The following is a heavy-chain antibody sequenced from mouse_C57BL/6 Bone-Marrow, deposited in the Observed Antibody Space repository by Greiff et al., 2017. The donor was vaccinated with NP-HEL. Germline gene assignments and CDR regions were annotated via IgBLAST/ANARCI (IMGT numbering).Heavy chain of an antibody. D-gene: IGHD1-1*01. CDR2: INPNNGGT. V-gene: IGHV1-26*01. CDR3: AREDPYLRHYFDY. CDR1: GYTFTDYY. J-gene: IGHJ4*01. Sequence: EVQLQQSGPELVKPGASVKISCKASGYTFTDYYMNWVKQSHGKSLEWIGDINPNNGGTSYNQKFKGKATLTVDKSSSTAYMELRSLTSEDSAVYYCAREDPYLRHYFDYWGQGTSVTVSS.